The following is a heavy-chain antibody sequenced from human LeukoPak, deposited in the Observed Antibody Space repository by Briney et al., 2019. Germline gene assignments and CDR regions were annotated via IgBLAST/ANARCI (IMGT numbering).Heavy chain of an antibody. V-gene: IGHV3-30*02. CDR3: AKGYLTTLRTGCDY. Sequence: GGSLRLSCAASGFTFGSYGMHWVRQAPGKGLEWVAFIRYDGSNKYYADSVKGRFTISRDNSKNMLYLQMNSLRAEDTAVYYCAKGYLTTLRTGCDYWGQGTLVTVSS. J-gene: IGHJ4*02. CDR1: GFTFGSYG. D-gene: IGHD4-11*01. CDR2: IRYDGSNK.